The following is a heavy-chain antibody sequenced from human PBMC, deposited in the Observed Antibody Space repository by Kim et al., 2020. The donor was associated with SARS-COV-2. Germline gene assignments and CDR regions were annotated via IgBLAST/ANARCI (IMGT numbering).Heavy chain of an antibody. V-gene: IGHV3-11*06. Sequence: DSVKGRFTISRDNDRHSLYLQMNSLGDEDTAVYYCARDSGSSGWYGWLDPWGQGTLVTVSS. J-gene: IGHJ5*02. CDR3: ARDSGSSGWYGWLDP. D-gene: IGHD6-19*01.